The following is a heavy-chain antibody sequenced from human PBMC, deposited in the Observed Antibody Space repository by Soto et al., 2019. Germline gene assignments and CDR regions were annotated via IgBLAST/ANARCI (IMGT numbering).Heavy chain of an antibody. D-gene: IGHD2-15*01. CDR3: ATFSVVAATPGYYFDY. J-gene: IGHJ4*02. Sequence: EVQLLESGGGLVQPGGSLRLSCAASGFTFSIYARSWVRQPPGKGLEWGSAIIGIGGNPYYADSVKGRFPISLDNSKNTLYLQMNSLRAEDTAVYYCATFSVVAATPGYYFDYWGQGTLVTVSS. CDR1: GFTFSIYA. V-gene: IGHV3-23*01. CDR2: IIGIGGNP.